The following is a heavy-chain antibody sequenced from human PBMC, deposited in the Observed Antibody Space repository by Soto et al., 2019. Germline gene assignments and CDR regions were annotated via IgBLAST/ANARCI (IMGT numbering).Heavy chain of an antibody. Sequence: SETLSLTCTVSGGSITGGSISSTTYYWGWMRQPPGKGLEWIGYIYYSGSTYYNPSLKSRVTISVDTSKNQFSLKLSSVTAADTAVYYCARVQGVVKADAFDIWGQGTMVTVSS. CDR1: GGSITGGSISSTTYY. J-gene: IGHJ3*02. CDR2: IYYSGST. D-gene: IGHD3-3*01. CDR3: ARVQGVVKADAFDI. V-gene: IGHV4-31*03.